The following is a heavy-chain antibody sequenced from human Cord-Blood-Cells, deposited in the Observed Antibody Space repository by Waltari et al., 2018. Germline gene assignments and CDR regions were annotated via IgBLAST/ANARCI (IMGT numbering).Heavy chain of an antibody. Sequence: QLQLQESGPGLVKPSETLSLTCTVSGGSISSSSYYWGWIRQPPGKGLEWIGSIYYSGSTYYTPSLNSRVTISVDTSKNQVSLKLSSVTAADTAVYYCGSAAAFLIDYWGQGTLVTVSS. CDR1: GGSISSSSYY. CDR3: GSAAAFLIDY. D-gene: IGHD2-2*01. J-gene: IGHJ4*02. V-gene: IGHV4-39*01. CDR2: IYYSGST.